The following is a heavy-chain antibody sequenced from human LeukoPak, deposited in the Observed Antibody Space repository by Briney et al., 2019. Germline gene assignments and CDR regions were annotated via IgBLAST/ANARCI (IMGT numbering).Heavy chain of an antibody. CDR3: ARVMDFWSGYYFDY. V-gene: IGHV3-23*01. D-gene: IGHD3-3*01. CDR2: LSGSGGST. CDR1: GFTFSSYG. Sequence: GGSLRLSCAASGFTFSSYGMSWVRQAPGKGLEWVSALSGSGGSTYYADSVKGRFTISRDNAKSSLYLQMNSLRAEDTAVYYCARVMDFWSGYYFDYWGQGTLVTVSS. J-gene: IGHJ4*02.